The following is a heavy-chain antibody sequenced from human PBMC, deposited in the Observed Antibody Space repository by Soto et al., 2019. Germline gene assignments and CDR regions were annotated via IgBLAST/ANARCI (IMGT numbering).Heavy chain of an antibody. CDR3: AKSITMIVVVMAMDV. Sequence: GSLRLSCAASGFTFSSYAMSWVRQAPGKGLEWVSAISGSGGSTYYADSVKGRFTISRDNSKNTLYLQMNSLRAEDTAVYYCAKSITMIVVVMAMDVWGQGTTVTVSS. D-gene: IGHD3-22*01. J-gene: IGHJ6*02. V-gene: IGHV3-23*01. CDR1: GFTFSSYA. CDR2: ISGSGGST.